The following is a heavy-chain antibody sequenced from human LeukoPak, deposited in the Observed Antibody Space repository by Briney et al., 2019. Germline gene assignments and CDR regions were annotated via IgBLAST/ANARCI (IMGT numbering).Heavy chain of an antibody. D-gene: IGHD2-15*01. CDR2: IYYSGST. Sequence: SETLSLTCTVSGGSISSGGYYWSWIRQHPGTGLEWIGYIYYSGSTYYNPSLKSRVTISVDTSKNQFSLKLSSVTAADTAVYYCARGRYCSADICSGGDAFDIWGQGTMVSVSS. V-gene: IGHV4-31*03. CDR1: GGSISSGGYY. CDR3: ARGRYCSADICSGGDAFDI. J-gene: IGHJ3*02.